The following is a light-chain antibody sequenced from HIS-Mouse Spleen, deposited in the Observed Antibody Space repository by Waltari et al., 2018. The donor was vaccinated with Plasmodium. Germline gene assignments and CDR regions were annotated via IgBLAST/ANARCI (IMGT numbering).Light chain of an antibody. J-gene: IGKJ3*01. CDR1: QSVSSN. CDR2: GAS. Sequence: EIVMTPSPAPLSLSPGERATLSCRASQSVSSNLAWYQQKPGQAPRLLIYGASTRATGIPARFSGSGSGTEFTLTISSLQSEDFAVYYCQQYNNWSFTFGPGTKVDIK. V-gene: IGKV3-15*01. CDR3: QQYNNWSFT.